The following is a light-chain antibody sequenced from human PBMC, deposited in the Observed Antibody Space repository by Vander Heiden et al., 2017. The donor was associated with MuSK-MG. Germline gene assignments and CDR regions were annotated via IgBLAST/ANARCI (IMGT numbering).Light chain of an antibody. CDR1: QSISIY. V-gene: IGKV1-39*01. CDR2: AAS. Sequence: DIQRTQSPSSLPASLGDRVTITRRPGQSISIYLNWYQQKAGEAPKLLIYAASSLESGVPSRFSGSGSRTDFTIAIRSLQPEDFATYYRQPSYSTPTTFGQGTKVEIK. J-gene: IGKJ1*01. CDR3: QPSYSTPTT.